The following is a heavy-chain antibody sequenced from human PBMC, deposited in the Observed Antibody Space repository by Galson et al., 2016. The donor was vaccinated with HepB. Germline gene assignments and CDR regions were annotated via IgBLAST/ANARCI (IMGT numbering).Heavy chain of an antibody. Sequence: PALVKPTQTLTLTCTFSGFSLSTTGEAVGWTRQPPGKALEWLALIHWNADKRYSQSLTSRLTIPKDTSKNQVVLTVTNMDPVETATYFCAHRRSGYCNTVNCLYFDYWGQGTLATVSS. V-gene: IGHV2-5*01. CDR3: AHRRSGYCNTVNCLYFDY. D-gene: IGHD2-15*01. J-gene: IGHJ4*02. CDR1: GFSLSTTGEA. CDR2: IHWNADK.